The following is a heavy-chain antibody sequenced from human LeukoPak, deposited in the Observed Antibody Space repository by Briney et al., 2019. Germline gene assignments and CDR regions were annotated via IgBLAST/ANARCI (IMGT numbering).Heavy chain of an antibody. CDR1: GGSISSYY. CDR2: IYYSGST. D-gene: IGHD3-9*01. Sequence: SETLSLTCTVSGGSISSYYWSWIRQPPGKGLEWIGYIYYSGSTNYNPSLKSRVTISVDTSKNQFSLKLSSVTAADTAVYYCARVALLYDISTGYQSHRPNWFDPWGQGTLVTVSS. CDR3: ARVALLYDISTGYQSHRPNWFDP. J-gene: IGHJ5*02. V-gene: IGHV4-59*12.